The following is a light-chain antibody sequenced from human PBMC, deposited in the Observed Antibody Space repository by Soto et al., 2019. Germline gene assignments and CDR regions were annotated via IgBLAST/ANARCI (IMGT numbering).Light chain of an antibody. CDR1: QDINSY. CDR3: QQLHVYPST. CDR2: AGT. Sequence: IQLTQSPSSLSASVGDRVTITCRASQDINSYLAWYQQKPGKAPNLLIYAGTSLQSGVPSRFSGSGSGTKFTLTISSLQPEDFATYYCQQLHVYPSTFGGGTKVE. J-gene: IGKJ4*01. V-gene: IGKV1-9*01.